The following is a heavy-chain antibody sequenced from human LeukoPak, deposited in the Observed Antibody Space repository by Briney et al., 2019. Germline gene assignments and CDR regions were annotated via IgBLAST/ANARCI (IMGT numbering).Heavy chain of an antibody. CDR2: IKSKTDGGTT. V-gene: IGHV3-15*01. CDR3: TTQGDYGDYFDY. Sequence: GGSLRLSCAASGFTFSNAWMSWVRQAPGKGLEWVGRIKSKTDGGTTDCAAPVKGRFTISRDDSKNTLYLQMNSLKTEDTAVYYCTTQGDYGDYFDYWGQGTPVTVSS. CDR1: GFTFSNAW. D-gene: IGHD4-17*01. J-gene: IGHJ4*02.